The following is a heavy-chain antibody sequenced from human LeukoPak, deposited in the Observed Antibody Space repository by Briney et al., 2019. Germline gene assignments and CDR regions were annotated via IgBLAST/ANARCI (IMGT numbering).Heavy chain of an antibody. V-gene: IGHV3-74*01. J-gene: IGHJ4*02. CDR3: ARDRSSLGLWFGELRN. D-gene: IGHD3-10*01. CDR2: INSDGSST. CDR1: GFTFSNFW. Sequence: GGSLRLSCAASGFTFSNFWMHWVRQAPGKGLVWVSRINSDGSSTSYADSVKGRFTISRDNAKNTLYLQMNSLRAEDTAVYYCARDRSSLGLWFGELRNWGQGTLVTVSS.